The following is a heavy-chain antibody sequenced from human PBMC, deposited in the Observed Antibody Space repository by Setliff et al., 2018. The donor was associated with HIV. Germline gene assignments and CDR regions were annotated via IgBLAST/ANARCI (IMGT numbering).Heavy chain of an antibody. CDR3: ARHKANFDFYAFDI. CDR1: GGSFYSTSYY. Sequence: SETLSLTCTVSGGSFYSTSYYWAWIRQPPGKGLEWIGSVYFSGSTYYNPSLKSRITISVDTSRSQFSLKLRSVTAADTAVYYCARHKANFDFYAFDIWGQGTMVTVS. D-gene: IGHD3-3*01. CDR2: VYFSGST. V-gene: IGHV4-39*01. J-gene: IGHJ3*02.